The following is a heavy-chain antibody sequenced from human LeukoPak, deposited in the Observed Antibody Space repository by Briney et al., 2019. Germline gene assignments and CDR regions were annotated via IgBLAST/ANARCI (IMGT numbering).Heavy chain of an antibody. J-gene: IGHJ4*02. Sequence: GGSLRLSCAASGFTFRSHGMHWVRQAPAKGLEWVAFIRYDRSNKDYADSGKGRFTISRDNSKNALYLQMNGLRAEDTAVYYCANLMVRGVWGQGTLVTVSS. V-gene: IGHV3-30*02. CDR1: GFTFRSHG. D-gene: IGHD3-10*01. CDR3: ANLMVRGV. CDR2: IRYDRSNK.